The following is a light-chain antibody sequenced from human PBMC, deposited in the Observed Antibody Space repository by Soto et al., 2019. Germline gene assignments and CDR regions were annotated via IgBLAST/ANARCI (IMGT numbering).Light chain of an antibody. CDR1: QAISSD. V-gene: IGKV1-9*01. Sequence: GDSVSITCRASQAISSDLAWYQQKPGKAPKLLIYAASTLQSGVPSRFSGSRSGTEFTLTISSLQPEDFATFYCQQLNSYPQTFGQGTKLEIK. CDR2: AAS. CDR3: QQLNSYPQT. J-gene: IGKJ2*01.